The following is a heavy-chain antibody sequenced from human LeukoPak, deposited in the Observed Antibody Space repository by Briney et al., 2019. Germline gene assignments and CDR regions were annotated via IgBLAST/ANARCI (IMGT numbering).Heavy chain of an antibody. J-gene: IGHJ3*02. CDR1: GYTFTGYY. CDR2: INPNSGGT. D-gene: IGHD4-23*01. CDR3: ARGETTVVAPFTSNDAFDI. Sequence: GASVKVSCKASGYTFTGYYMHWVRQAPGQGLEWMGWINPNSGGTNYAQKFQGRVTMTGDTSISTAYMELSRLRSDDTAVYYCARGETTVVAPFTSNDAFDIWGQGTMVTVSS. V-gene: IGHV1-2*02.